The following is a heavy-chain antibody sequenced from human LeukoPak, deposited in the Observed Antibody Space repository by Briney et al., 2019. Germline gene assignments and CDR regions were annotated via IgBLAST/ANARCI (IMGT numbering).Heavy chain of an antibody. D-gene: IGHD6-19*01. CDR1: GFIFNKFD. Sequence: PGGSLRLSCAASGFIFNKFDMTWVRQAPGKGLEWVSLISSDDSATYYADSVKGRFTISRDNSKDTLYLQMNSLRAEDTAVYYCVKGGWVDYWGQGTLVTVSS. V-gene: IGHV3-23*01. J-gene: IGHJ4*02. CDR3: VKGGWVDY. CDR2: ISSDDSAT.